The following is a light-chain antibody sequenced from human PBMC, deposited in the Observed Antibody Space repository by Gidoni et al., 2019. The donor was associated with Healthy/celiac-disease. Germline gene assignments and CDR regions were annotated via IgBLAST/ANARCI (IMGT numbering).Light chain of an antibody. CDR3: MQARQTPPT. J-gene: IGKJ4*01. V-gene: IGKV2-28*01. CDR2: LGS. Sequence: DIVMTQSPLSLPVTPGEPASISCRSSQSLLHSNGYNYLGWYLQKPGQSPQLLIYLGSNRASGVPDRFSGSGSGTDFTLKISRVEAEDVGVYYCMQARQTPPTFGGGTKVEIK. CDR1: QSLLHSNGYNY.